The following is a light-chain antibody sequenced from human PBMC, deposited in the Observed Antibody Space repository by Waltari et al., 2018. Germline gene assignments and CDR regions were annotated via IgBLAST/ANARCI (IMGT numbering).Light chain of an antibody. Sequence: EIELTQSPGTLSLSPGERTTLSCRASQTVSSNFFAWYQQKPGQAPRLLIYGASSRAPGIPDRFSGSGSGTDFTVTISRLDPEDVAVYCCQQYGSFWTFGQGTKVEIK. V-gene: IGKV3-20*01. CDR1: QTVSSNF. CDR2: GAS. J-gene: IGKJ1*01. CDR3: QQYGSFWT.